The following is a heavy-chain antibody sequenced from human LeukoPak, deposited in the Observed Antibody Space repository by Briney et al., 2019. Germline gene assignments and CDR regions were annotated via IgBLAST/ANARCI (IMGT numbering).Heavy chain of an antibody. Sequence: GGSLRLSCAASGFTFSSYSMNWVRQAPGKGLEWVSYISSSSSTIYYADSVKGRFAISRDNAKNSLYLQMNSLRAEDTAVYYRARFFRAVGPVKPGMIDYWGQGTLVTVSS. D-gene: IGHD1-14*01. V-gene: IGHV3-48*04. J-gene: IGHJ4*02. CDR2: ISSSSSTI. CDR1: GFTFSSYS. CDR3: ARFFRAVGPVKPGMIDY.